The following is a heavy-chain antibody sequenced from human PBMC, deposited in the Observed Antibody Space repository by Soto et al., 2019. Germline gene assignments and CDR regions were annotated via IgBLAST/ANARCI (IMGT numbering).Heavy chain of an antibody. CDR1: GFTFSSYA. Sequence: EVQLLESGGGLVQPGGSLRLSCAASGFTFSSYAMSWVRQAPGKGLEWVSAISGSGGSTYYAYSVKGRFTISRDNSKNTMYLQMNSLRAEDTAVYYCETNLVLLRYFDSDGMHFDYWGQGTLVTVSS. V-gene: IGHV3-23*01. CDR2: ISGSGGST. J-gene: IGHJ4*02. D-gene: IGHD3-9*01. CDR3: ETNLVLLRYFDSDGMHFDY.